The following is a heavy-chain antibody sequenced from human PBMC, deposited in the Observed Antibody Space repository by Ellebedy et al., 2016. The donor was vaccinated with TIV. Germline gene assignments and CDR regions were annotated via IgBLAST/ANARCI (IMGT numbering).Heavy chain of an antibody. V-gene: IGHV4-34*01. J-gene: IGHJ4*02. CDR3: ARDGRGIYFDS. Sequence: MPSETLSLTCAVYGGSFSGNYWSWIRQPPGKGLEWIGEINDRGSTNYNPSLKSRVTISVDTSKNQFSLHLNSVTPEDTAVYYCARDGRGIYFDSWGQGTLVTVSS. D-gene: IGHD1-26*01. CDR1: GGSFSGNY. CDR2: INDRGST.